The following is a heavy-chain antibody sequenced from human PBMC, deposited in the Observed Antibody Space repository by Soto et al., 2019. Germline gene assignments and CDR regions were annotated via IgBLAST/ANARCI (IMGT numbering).Heavy chain of an antibody. CDR2: IYYSGST. V-gene: IGHV4-39*01. J-gene: IGHJ4*02. CDR1: GGSISSSSYY. CDR3: ARQAMTTVTTTKLVDY. D-gene: IGHD4-17*01. Sequence: SETLSLTCTVSGGSISSSSYYWGWIRQPPGKGLEWIGSIYYSGSTYYNPSLKSRVTISVDTSENQFSLKLSSVTAADTAVYYCARQAMTTVTTTKLVDYWGQGTLVTVSS.